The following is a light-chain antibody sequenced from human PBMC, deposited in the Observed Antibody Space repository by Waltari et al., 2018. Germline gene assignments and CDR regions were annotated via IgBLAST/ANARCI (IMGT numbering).Light chain of an antibody. V-gene: IGKV4-1*01. J-gene: IGKJ2*01. CDR2: WAS. Sequence: DIVVTQFTESLAVSVGGRATISCKSSQGLLFDSNNKNYLAWDRQKPGQPPQLLIYWASTRQSGVPDRFSGSGSGTDFTLTISSLQAEDVATYYCQQYYSSPKTFGQGTKLEI. CDR3: QQYYSSPKT. CDR1: QGLLFDSNNKNY.